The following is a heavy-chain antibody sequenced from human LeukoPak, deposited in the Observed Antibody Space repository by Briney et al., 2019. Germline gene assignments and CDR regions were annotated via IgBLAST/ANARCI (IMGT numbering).Heavy chain of an antibody. D-gene: IGHD3-9*01. CDR1: GFTVSSNY. V-gene: IGHV3-66*01. Sequence: GGSLRLSCAASGFTVSSNYMTWVRQAPGKGLEWVSVVETGVAKYADSVKDRFTISRDISENTVYLQMNSLRGEDTAVYFCARVSSAVTGYWYLNLWGRGTLVTVSS. CDR2: VETGVA. CDR3: ARVSSAVTGYWYLNL. J-gene: IGHJ2*01.